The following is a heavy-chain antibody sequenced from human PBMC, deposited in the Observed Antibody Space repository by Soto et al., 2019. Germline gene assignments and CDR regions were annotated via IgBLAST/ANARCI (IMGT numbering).Heavy chain of an antibody. D-gene: IGHD5-12*01. J-gene: IGHJ4*02. CDR2: INHSGST. V-gene: IGHV4-34*01. CDR1: GGSFSSYY. Sequence: SETLSLTCAVYGGSFSSYYWSWIRQPPGKGLEWIGEINHSGSTNYNPSLKSRVTISVDTSKNQFSLKLSSVTAADTAVYYCTRGEGEWLRFDYFDYWGQGTLVTVSS. CDR3: TRGEGEWLRFDYFDY.